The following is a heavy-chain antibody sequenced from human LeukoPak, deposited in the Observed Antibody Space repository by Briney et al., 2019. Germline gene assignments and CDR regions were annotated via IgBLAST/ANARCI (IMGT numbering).Heavy chain of an antibody. D-gene: IGHD6-13*01. CDR2: INHSGST. CDR3: ARDGVAAAGSYYYYYYMDV. Sequence: SETLSLTCAVYGGSFSGYYWSWIRQPPGKGLEWIGEINHSGSTNYNPSLRSRVTISVDTSKNQFSLKLSSVTAADTAVYYCARDGVAAAGSYYYYYYMDVWGKGTTVTISS. J-gene: IGHJ6*03. V-gene: IGHV4-34*01. CDR1: GGSFSGYY.